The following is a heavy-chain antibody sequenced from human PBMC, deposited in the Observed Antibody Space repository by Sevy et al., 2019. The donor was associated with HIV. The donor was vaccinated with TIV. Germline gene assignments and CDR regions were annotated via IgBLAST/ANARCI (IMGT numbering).Heavy chain of an antibody. CDR2: IYWNDDK. J-gene: IGHJ5*02. CDR3: AHRRGPIQPKVFENDWFDP. Sequence: SGPTLVNPTQTLTLTCTFSGFSLSTSGVGVGWIRQPPGKALEWLALIYWNDDKRYSPSLKSRLTITKDTSKNQVVLTMTNMDPVDTATYYCAHRRGPIQPKVFENDWFDPWGQGTLVTVSS. V-gene: IGHV2-5*01. D-gene: IGHD5-18*01. CDR1: GFSLSTSGVG.